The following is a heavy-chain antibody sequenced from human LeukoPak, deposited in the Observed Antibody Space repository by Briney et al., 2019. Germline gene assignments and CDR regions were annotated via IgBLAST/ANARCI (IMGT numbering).Heavy chain of an antibody. J-gene: IGHJ5*02. CDR2: IYYSGST. V-gene: IGHV4-59*08. D-gene: IGHD4-17*01. CDR3: ARAYDYGDMGDRFDP. Sequence: SETLSLTCTVSGGSISSYYWSWIRQPPGKGLEWIGYIYYSGSTNYNPSLKSRVTISVDTSKNQFSLKLSSVTAADTAVYYCARAYDYGDMGDRFDPWGQGTLVTVSS. CDR1: GGSISSYY.